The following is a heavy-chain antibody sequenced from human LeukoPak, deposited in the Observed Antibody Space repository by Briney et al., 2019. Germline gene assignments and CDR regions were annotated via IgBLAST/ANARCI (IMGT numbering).Heavy chain of an antibody. CDR1: GYTFTNNY. D-gene: IGHD3-22*01. Sequence: ASVKVSCKASGYTFTNNYMHWVRQAPGQGLEWMGIINPSGDNTWYAQKFQGRVTLTRDMATSTDYMEVSSLRSEDTAVYYCARSGYYYDSSGYYYFGFDYWGQGTLVTVSS. CDR2: INPSGDNT. CDR3: ARSGYYYDSSGYYYFGFDY. J-gene: IGHJ4*02. V-gene: IGHV1-46*01.